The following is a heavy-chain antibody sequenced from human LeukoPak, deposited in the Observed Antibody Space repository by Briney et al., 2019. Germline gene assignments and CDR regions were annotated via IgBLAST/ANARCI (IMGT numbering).Heavy chain of an antibody. D-gene: IGHD2-21*02. CDR2: ISGSGGST. CDR3: AHCGGDCYLGY. CDR1: GFTFSSYA. V-gene: IGHV3-23*01. J-gene: IGHJ4*02. Sequence: GGSLRLSCAASGFTFSSYAMSWVRQAPGKGLEWVSAISGSGGSTYYADSVKGWFTISRDNSKNTLYLQMNSLRAEDTAVYYCAHCGGDCYLGYWGQGTLVTVSS.